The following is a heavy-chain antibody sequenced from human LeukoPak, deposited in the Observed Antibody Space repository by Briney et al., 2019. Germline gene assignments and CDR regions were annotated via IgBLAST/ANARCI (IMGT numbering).Heavy chain of an antibody. V-gene: IGHV3-30*14. J-gene: IGHJ5*01. CDR2: ISSDGNNK. Sequence: GGSLRLSCEASGFTFSSNNIHWVRQAPGKGLEWVAAISSDGNNKWYAVAVKGRFTISRDNSKNTVYLQMNSLRVEDTALYYCAGAGGAPSFDSWGQGSLVTVSS. CDR1: GFTFSSNN. D-gene: IGHD3-10*01. CDR3: AGAGGAPSFDS.